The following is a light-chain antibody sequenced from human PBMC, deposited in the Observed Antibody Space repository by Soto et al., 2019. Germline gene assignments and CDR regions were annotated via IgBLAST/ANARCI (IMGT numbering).Light chain of an antibody. CDR2: GDN. V-gene: IGLV1-40*01. J-gene: IGLJ1*01. CDR1: SSNIGANYA. Sequence: QSVLSQPPSVSGAPGQRITISCTGSSSNIGANYAVHWYRQVPGTATKLLMSGDNNRPSGFADRFSGSQSGTSASLAITRLQAEDEADYYCQSYDSSLNRVFGTGTKLTVL. CDR3: QSYDSSLNRV.